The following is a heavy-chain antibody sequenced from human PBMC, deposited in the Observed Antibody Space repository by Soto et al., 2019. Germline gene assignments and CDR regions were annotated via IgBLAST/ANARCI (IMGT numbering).Heavy chain of an antibody. CDR2: IYYSGST. CDR3: ARGGIVVVTAIPSDAFDI. Sequence: SETLSLTCTVSGGSISSGDYYWSWIRQPPGKGLEWIGYIYYSGSTYYNPSLKSRVTISVDTSKNQFSLKLSSVTAADTAVYYCARGGIVVVTAIPSDAFDIWGQGTLVTVSS. CDR1: GGSISSGDYY. J-gene: IGHJ3*02. D-gene: IGHD2-21*02. V-gene: IGHV4-30-4*01.